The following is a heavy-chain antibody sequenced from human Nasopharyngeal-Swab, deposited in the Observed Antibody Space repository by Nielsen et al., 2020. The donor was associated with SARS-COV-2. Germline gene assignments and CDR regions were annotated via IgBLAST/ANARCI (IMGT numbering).Heavy chain of an antibody. CDR3: ARLYCGGDCSYYYYGMDV. Sequence: ASVKASCKASGYTFTSYGISWVRQAPGQGLEWMGWISAYNGNTNCAQKLQGRVTMTTDTSTSTAYMELRSLRSDDTAVYYCARLYCGGDCSYYYYGMDVWGQGTTVTVSS. J-gene: IGHJ6*02. D-gene: IGHD2-21*02. CDR1: GYTFTSYG. V-gene: IGHV1-18*01. CDR2: ISAYNGNT.